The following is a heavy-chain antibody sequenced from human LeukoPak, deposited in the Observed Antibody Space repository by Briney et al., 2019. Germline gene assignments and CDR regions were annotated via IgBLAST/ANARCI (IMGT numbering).Heavy chain of an antibody. Sequence: TSETLSLTSAVYGGSFSGYYWSWIRKPPGKGRWWIGEINHTVGTNDNPSLKSGETISVDTSKNQFSLKLSSVTAADTAVYYCATVLPGYSSSSPRNWFDPWGQGTLVTVSS. CDR2: INHTVGT. CDR1: GGSFSGYY. CDR3: ATVLPGYSSSSPRNWFDP. J-gene: IGHJ5*02. D-gene: IGHD6-13*01. V-gene: IGHV4-34*01.